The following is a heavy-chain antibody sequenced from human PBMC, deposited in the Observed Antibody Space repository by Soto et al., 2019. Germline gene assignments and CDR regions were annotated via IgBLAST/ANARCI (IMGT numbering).Heavy chain of an antibody. J-gene: IGHJ4*02. CDR1: GGSISSSNW. Sequence: QVQLQESGPGLVKPSGTLSLTCAVSGGSISSSNWWSWVRQPPGKGLEWIGEIYHSGNTNYNRSLKSRVTMAVDKARNQCYLKLSSVTAADTAVYYCTRRCGEGRVDYCGQGTLVTVSS. V-gene: IGHV4-4*02. CDR3: TRRCGEGRVDY. CDR2: IYHSGNT.